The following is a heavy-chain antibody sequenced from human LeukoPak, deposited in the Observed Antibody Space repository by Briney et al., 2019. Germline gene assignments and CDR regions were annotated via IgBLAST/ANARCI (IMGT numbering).Heavy chain of an antibody. CDR1: GFSFSDTY. CDR3: ATSSFYGQL. D-gene: IGHD2/OR15-2a*01. J-gene: IGHJ1*01. CDR2: IATGGYTL. Sequence: GGSLRLSCAASGFSFSDTYMSWTRQAPGKGLEWIAYIATGGYTLDYADSVRGRFTVSRDNAKNSLYLQMNSLRVEDTAVYYCATSSFYGQLWGQGTLVTVSS. V-gene: IGHV3-11*01.